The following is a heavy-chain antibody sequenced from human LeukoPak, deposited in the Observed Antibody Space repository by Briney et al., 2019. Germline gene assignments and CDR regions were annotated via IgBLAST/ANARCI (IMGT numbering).Heavy chain of an antibody. CDR2: ISSSSSYI. CDR3: ARDHLWGTLNAFYI. D-gene: IGHD3-16*01. J-gene: IGHJ3*02. Sequence: PGGSLRLSCAASGFTFSSYSMNWVRQAPGKGLEWVSSISSSSSYIYYADSVKGRFTISRDNAKNSLYLQMNSLRAEDTAVYYCARDHLWGTLNAFYIWGEGTMVTVSS. V-gene: IGHV3-21*01. CDR1: GFTFSSYS.